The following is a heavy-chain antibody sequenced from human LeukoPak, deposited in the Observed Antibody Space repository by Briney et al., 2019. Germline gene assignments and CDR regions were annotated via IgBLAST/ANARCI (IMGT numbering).Heavy chain of an antibody. J-gene: IGHJ4*02. CDR3: AKDLVGDSYGSIDY. CDR2: ISYDGSNK. D-gene: IGHD5-18*01. Sequence: GGSLRLSCAASGFTFSSYAMHWVRQAPGKGLEWVAVISYDGSNKYYADPVKGRFTISRDNSKNTLYLQMNSLRAEDAAVYYCAKDLVGDSYGSIDYWGQGTLVTVSS. CDR1: GFTFSSYA. V-gene: IGHV3-30-3*01.